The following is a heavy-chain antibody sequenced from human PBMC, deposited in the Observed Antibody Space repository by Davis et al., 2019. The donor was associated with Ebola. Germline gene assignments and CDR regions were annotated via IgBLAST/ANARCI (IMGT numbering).Heavy chain of an antibody. Sequence: GESLKISCAASGFTFSSYSMNWVRQAPGKGLEWVSYISSSSSTIYYADSVKGRFTISRDNAKNSLYLQMNSLRDEDTAVYYCARDGKYSSSTDYYYGMDVWGQGTTVTVSS. J-gene: IGHJ6*02. CDR1: GFTFSSYS. D-gene: IGHD6-6*01. CDR2: ISSSSSTI. CDR3: ARDGKYSSSTDYYYGMDV. V-gene: IGHV3-48*02.